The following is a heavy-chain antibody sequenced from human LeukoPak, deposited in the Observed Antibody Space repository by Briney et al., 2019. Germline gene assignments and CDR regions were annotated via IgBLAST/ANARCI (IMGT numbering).Heavy chain of an antibody. CDR3: ARGVATANDY. CDR2: IYYSGST. V-gene: IGHV4-59*12. J-gene: IGHJ4*02. CDR1: GGSISSYY. D-gene: IGHD5-12*01. Sequence: PSETLSLTCTVSGGSISSYYWSWIRQPPGKGLEWIGYIYYSGSTNYSPSLKSRVTISVDTSKDQFSLKLSSVTAADTAVYYCARGVATANDYWGQGTLVTVSS.